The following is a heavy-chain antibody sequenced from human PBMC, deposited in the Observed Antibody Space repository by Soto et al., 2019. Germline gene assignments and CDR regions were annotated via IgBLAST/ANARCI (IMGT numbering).Heavy chain of an antibody. CDR3: AKDVIVATNDAFDI. Sequence: GGSLRLSCAASGFTFSSYGMHWVRQAPGKGLEWVAVISYDGSNKYYADSVKGRFTISRDNSKNTLYLQMNSLRAEDTAVYYCAKDVIVATNDAFDIWGQGTMVTVSS. D-gene: IGHD5-12*01. V-gene: IGHV3-30*18. CDR1: GFTFSSYG. CDR2: ISYDGSNK. J-gene: IGHJ3*02.